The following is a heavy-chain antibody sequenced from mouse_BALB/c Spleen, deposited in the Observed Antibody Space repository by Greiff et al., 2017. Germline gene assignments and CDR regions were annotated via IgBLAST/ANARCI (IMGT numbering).Heavy chain of an antibody. D-gene: IGHD2-1*01. CDR1: GFTFSSYT. J-gene: IGHJ3*01. CDR2: ISSGGSST. CDR3: TRDRDGNLFAY. Sequence: EVKLVESGGGLVKPGGSLKLSCAASGFTFSSYTMSWVRQTPEKGLEWVATISSGGSSTYYPDSVKGRFTITRDNAKNTLYLQMSSLKSEDTAMYYCTRDRDGNLFAYWGQGTLVTVSA. V-gene: IGHV5-6-4*01.